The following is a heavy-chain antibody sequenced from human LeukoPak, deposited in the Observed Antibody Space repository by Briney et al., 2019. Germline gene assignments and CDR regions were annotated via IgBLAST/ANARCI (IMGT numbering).Heavy chain of an antibody. V-gene: IGHV4-61*02. CDR2: IRTSGYT. CDR3: ARETEEIQSSSWGLYDSYYYMDV. J-gene: IGHJ6*03. CDR1: GGSIDSGTYY. D-gene: IGHD6-13*01. Sequence: SQTLSLACTVSGGSIDSGTYYWPWMRQPAGKGLEWVGRIRTSGYTDYHPSLQSRVTISLDASRNQFSLKLNSVTAADTAVYFCARETEEIQSSSWGLYDSYYYMDVWGKGTAVTVSS.